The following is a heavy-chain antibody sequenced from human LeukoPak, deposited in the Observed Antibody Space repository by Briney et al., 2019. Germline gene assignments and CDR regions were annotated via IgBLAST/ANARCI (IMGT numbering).Heavy chain of an antibody. CDR3: ARETYGDYFDY. V-gene: IGHV3-7*01. D-gene: IGHD4-17*01. CDR1: GFTFSTYW. Sequence: GGSLRLSCAASGFTFSTYWMSWVRQAPGKGLKWVANIKQDGSEKYYVDSVKGRFTISRDNAKNSLYLQMNSLRAEDTAVYYCARETYGDYFDYWGQGTLVTVSS. J-gene: IGHJ4*02. CDR2: IKQDGSEK.